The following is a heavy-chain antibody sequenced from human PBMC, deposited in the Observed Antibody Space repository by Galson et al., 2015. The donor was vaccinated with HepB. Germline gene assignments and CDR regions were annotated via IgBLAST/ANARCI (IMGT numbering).Heavy chain of an antibody. CDR1: GGTFSSYA. CDR2: IIPILGIA. V-gene: IGHV1-69*10. J-gene: IGHJ6*03. Sequence: SVKVSCKASGGTFSSYAISWVRQAPGQGLEWMGGIIPILGIANYAQKFQGRVTITADKSTSTAYMELSSLRSEDTAVYYCAGGWFRDKDYYYMDVWGKGTTVTVSS. D-gene: IGHD3-10*01. CDR3: AGGWFRDKDYYYMDV.